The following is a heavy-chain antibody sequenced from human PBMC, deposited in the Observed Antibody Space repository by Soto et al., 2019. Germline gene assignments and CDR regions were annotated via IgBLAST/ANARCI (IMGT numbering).Heavy chain of an antibody. V-gene: IGHV3-23*01. D-gene: IGHD3-10*01. CDR1: GFTFSSYA. CDR2: ISGSGGST. CDR3: ARDDGSGSSHYYYYGMDV. J-gene: IGHJ6*02. Sequence: GGSLRLSCAASGFTFSSYAMSWVRQAPGKGLEWVSAISGSGGSTYYADSVKGRFTISRDNSKNTLYLQMNSLRAEDTAVYYCARDDGSGSSHYYYYGMDVWGQGTTVTVSS.